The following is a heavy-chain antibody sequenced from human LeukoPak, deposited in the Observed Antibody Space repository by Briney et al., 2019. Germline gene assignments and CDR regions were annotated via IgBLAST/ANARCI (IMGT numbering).Heavy chain of an antibody. V-gene: IGHV1-69*05. J-gene: IGHJ4*02. Sequence: GASVKVSCKASGGTFSSYAISWVRQAPGQGLEWMGGIIPIFGTANYAQKFQGRVTMTRNTSISTAYMGLSSLRSEDTAVYYCARGRGFQSREYQLLVFDYWGQGTLVTVSS. CDR1: GGTFSSYA. CDR3: ARGRGFQSREYQLLVFDY. CDR2: IIPIFGTA. D-gene: IGHD2-2*01.